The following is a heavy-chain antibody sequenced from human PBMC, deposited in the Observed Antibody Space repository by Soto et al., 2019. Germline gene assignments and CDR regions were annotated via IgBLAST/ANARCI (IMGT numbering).Heavy chain of an antibody. CDR3: ARDARGTRGFDEMDI. J-gene: IGHJ6*02. CDR2: INPNSGDT. Sequence: ASVKVSCKASGYIFTGYHIHWVRQAPGRGLEWMGWINPNSGDTEYAQNFQGRVTMTRDTSFNLVYMEMSGLMSDDTAVYYCARDARGTRGFDEMDIWGQGTPVTAP. CDR1: GYIFTGYH. D-gene: IGHD3-9*01. V-gene: IGHV1-2*02.